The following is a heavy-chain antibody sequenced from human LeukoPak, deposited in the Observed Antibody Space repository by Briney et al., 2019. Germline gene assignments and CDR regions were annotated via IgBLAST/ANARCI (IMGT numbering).Heavy chain of an antibody. CDR2: IYTSGRT. CDR1: GGSISSYY. J-gene: IGHJ6*03. CDR3: ARESSRDIVVVPGYYYYMDV. V-gene: IGHV4-4*07. Sequence: PSETLSLTCTVSGGSISSYYWSWIRQPAGKGLEWIGRIYTSGRTNYNPSLKSRVTMSVDTSKNQFSLQLNSVTPEDTAVYYCARESSRDIVVVPGYYYYMDVWGKGTTVTVSS. D-gene: IGHD2-2*01.